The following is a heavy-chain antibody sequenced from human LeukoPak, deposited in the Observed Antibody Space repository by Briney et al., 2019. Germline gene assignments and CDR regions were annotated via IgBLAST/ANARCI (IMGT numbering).Heavy chain of an antibody. Sequence: SQTLSLTCTVSGGSISSGGYYWSWIRQPPGKGLEWIGYIYHSGSTYYNPSLKSRVTISVDRSKNQFSLKLSSVTAADTAVYYCARQSMGSSRNWFDPWAREPWSPSPQ. CDR3: ARQSMGSSRNWFDP. CDR2: IYHSGST. V-gene: IGHV4-30-2*01. CDR1: GGSISSGGYY. J-gene: IGHJ5*02. D-gene: IGHD6-13*01.